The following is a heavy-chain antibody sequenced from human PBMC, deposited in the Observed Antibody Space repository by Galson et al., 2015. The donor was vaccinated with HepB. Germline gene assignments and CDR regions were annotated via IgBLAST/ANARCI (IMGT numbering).Heavy chain of an antibody. CDR1: GYTFTSYY. V-gene: IGHV1-46*01. CDR3: ARDKHDYSNYDSFRFDP. CDR2: INPSGGST. J-gene: IGHJ5*02. Sequence: SVKVSCKASGYTFTSYYMHWVRQAPGQGLEWMGIINPSGGSTSYAQKFQGRVTMTRDTSTSTVYMELSSLRSEDTAVYYCARDKHDYSNYDSFRFDPWGQGTLVTVSS. D-gene: IGHD4-11*01.